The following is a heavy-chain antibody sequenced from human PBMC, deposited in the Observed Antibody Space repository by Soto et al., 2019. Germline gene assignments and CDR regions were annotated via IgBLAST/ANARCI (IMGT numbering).Heavy chain of an antibody. J-gene: IGHJ6*02. CDR1: GFTFSSYG. Sequence: PGGSLRLSCAASGFTFSSYGMHWVRQAPGKGLEWVAVIWYDGSNKYYADSVKGRFTISRDNSKNTLYLQMNSLRAEDTAVYYCARGSSSWTNYYYYYGMDVWGQGTTVTVS. V-gene: IGHV3-33*01. CDR3: ARGSSSWTNYYYYYGMDV. D-gene: IGHD6-13*01. CDR2: IWYDGSNK.